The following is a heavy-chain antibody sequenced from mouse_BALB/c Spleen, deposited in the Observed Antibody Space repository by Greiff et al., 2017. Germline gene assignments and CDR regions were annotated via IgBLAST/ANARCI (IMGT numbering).Heavy chain of an antibody. V-gene: IGHV2-5-1*01. J-gene: IGHJ4*01. CDR2: IWRGGST. D-gene: IGHD2-4*01. CDR1: GFSLTSYG. CDR3: AKKGDYDVPSMDY. Sequence: VQLQQSGPSLVQPSQSLSITCTVSGFSLTSYGVHWVRQSPGKGLEWLGVIWRGGSTDYNAAFMSRLSITKDNSKSQVFFKMNSLQADDTAIYYCAKKGDYDVPSMDYWGQGTSVTVSS.